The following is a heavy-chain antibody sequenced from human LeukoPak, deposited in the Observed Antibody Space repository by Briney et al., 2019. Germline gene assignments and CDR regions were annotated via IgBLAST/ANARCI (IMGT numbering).Heavy chain of an antibody. J-gene: IGHJ5*01. V-gene: IGHV6-1*01. CDR1: GDSVSSNTAA. D-gene: IGHD2-15*01. CDR2: TYYRSKWTY. CDR3: ARDPSEDQGFDC. Sequence: SQTLSLTCAISGDSVSSNTAAWYWIRQSPSRGLEWLGRTYYRSKWTYEYAESVRSRITINVDASKNQFSLHLNSVTPEDTAVYYCARDPSEDQGFDCWGQGTLVTVSS.